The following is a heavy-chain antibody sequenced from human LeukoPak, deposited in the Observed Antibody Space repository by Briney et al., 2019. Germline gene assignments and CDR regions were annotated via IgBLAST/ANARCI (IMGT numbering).Heavy chain of an antibody. J-gene: IGHJ4*02. CDR3: ARQDSDFWSGYYPAFDY. D-gene: IGHD3-3*01. Sequence: GASVKVSCKASGGTFSSYAISWVRQAPGQGLEWMGRIIPILGIANYAQKFQGRVTMTRDTSISTAYMELSRLRSDDTAVYYCARQDSDFWSGYYPAFDYWGQGTLVTVSS. CDR1: GGTFSSYA. CDR2: IIPILGIA. V-gene: IGHV1-69*04.